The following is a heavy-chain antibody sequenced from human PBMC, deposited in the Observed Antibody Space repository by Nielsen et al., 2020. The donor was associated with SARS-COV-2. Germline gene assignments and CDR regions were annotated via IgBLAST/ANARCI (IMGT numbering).Heavy chain of an antibody. V-gene: IGHV4-39*01. CDR3: ASLLGYCSSTSCKESDY. CDR2: IYYSGST. J-gene: IGHJ4*02. D-gene: IGHD2-2*01. Sequence: SETLSLTCTVSGGSISSSSYYWGWIRQPPGKGLEWIGSIYYSGSTYYNPSLKSRVTISVDTSKNQFSLKLSSVTAADTAVYYCASLLGYCSSTSCKESDYWGQGTLVTVSS. CDR1: GGSISSSSYY.